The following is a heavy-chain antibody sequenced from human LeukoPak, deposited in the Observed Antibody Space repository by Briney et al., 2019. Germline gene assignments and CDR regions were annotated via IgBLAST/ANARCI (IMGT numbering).Heavy chain of an antibody. CDR2: ISSSSSYI. CDR3: ARERARRGEVSVDY. Sequence: PGGSLRLSCAASGFTFSGYSMNWVRQAPGKGLEWVSSISSSSSYIYYADSVKGRFTISRDNAKNSLYLQMNSLRAEDTAVYYCARERARRGEVSVDYWGQGTLVTVSS. J-gene: IGHJ4*02. CDR1: GFTFSGYS. V-gene: IGHV3-21*01. D-gene: IGHD3-10*01.